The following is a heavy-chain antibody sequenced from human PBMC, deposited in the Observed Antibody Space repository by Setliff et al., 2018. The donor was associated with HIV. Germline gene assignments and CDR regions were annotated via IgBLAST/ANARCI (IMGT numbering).Heavy chain of an antibody. CDR2: VSHSGST. CDR1: NGSISSHY. J-gene: IGHJ4*02. V-gene: IGHV4-59*11. D-gene: IGHD6-19*01. Sequence: SETLSLTCTVSNGSISSHYWSWVRQPPGRGLEWIGYVSHSGSTSYNPSLNSRVTMSVDTSRDQFSLKVRSVTAADTAVYYCARMRGRAVLSYYFDHWGQGRLVTVSS. CDR3: ARMRGRAVLSYYFDH.